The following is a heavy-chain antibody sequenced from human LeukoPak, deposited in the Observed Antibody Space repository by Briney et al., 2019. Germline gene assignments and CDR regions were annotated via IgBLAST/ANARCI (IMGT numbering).Heavy chain of an antibody. CDR1: GFTFSSSP. CDR2: LSYDGSIK. CDR3: AGDLAAGSPDYFDY. J-gene: IGHJ4*02. Sequence: GGSLRLSCAASGFTFSSSPMHWLRQAPGQGLEWVAVLSYDGSIKSYADSVKGRFTISRDTSKNTLYLQMNSLRAEDTAVYYCAGDLAAGSPDYFDYWGQGTLVTVSS. D-gene: IGHD6-19*01. V-gene: IGHV3-30-3*01.